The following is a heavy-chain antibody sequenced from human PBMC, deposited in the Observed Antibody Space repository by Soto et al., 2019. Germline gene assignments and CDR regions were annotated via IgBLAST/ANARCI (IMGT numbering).Heavy chain of an antibody. J-gene: IGHJ4*02. D-gene: IGHD2-2*01. CDR3: ARQVVPAAMTWNYYFDY. Sequence: SETLSLTCTVSGGSISSSSYYWGWIRQPPGKGLEWIGSIYYSGSTYYNPSLKSRVTISVDTSKNQFSLKLSSVTAADTAVYYCARQVVPAAMTWNYYFDYWGQGTLVTVSS. V-gene: IGHV4-39*01. CDR2: IYYSGST. CDR1: GGSISSSSYY.